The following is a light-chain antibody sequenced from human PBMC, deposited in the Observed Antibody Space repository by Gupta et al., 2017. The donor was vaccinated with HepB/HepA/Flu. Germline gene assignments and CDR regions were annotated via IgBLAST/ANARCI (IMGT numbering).Light chain of an antibody. CDR3: QQYNSYTWT. V-gene: IGKV1-5*03. Sequence: DIQMTQSPSTLSASVGDRVTITCRASQSISSWLAWYQQKPGKAPKLLIYKASSLGSGVPSRFSGSGSRTEFTLTISSLQPDDFATYYCQQYNSYTWTFGQGTKVEIK. J-gene: IGKJ1*01. CDR1: QSISSW. CDR2: KAS.